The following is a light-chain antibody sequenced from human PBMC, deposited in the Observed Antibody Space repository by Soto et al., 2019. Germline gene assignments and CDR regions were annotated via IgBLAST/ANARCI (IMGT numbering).Light chain of an antibody. CDR3: QQSYSTLLT. V-gene: IGKV1-39*01. CDR1: QSISSY. J-gene: IGKJ4*01. Sequence: DIQMTQSPSSLSAPVGDRVTITCRASQSISSYLNWYQQKPGKAPKLLIYAASSLQSGVPSRFSGSGSGTDFILTISRLQPEDFATYYCQQSYSTLLTFGGGTKVDIK. CDR2: AAS.